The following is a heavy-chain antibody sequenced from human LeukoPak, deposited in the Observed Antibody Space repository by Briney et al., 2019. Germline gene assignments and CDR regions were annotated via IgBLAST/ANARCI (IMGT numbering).Heavy chain of an antibody. J-gene: IGHJ4*02. D-gene: IGHD4-11*01. Sequence: GGSLRLSCAASGFTFSNYYMTWIRQAPGKGLEWVSYISGSGTTIYYADSVKGRFTISRDNARNSLYLQMNSLRVEDTAVYYCARDFSNRHFDYWGQGTLVTVSS. CDR3: ARDFSNRHFDY. V-gene: IGHV3-11*04. CDR1: GFTFSNYY. CDR2: ISGSGTTI.